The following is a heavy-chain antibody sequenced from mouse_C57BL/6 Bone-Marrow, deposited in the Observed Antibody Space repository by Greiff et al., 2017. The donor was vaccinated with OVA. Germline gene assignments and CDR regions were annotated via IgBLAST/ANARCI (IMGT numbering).Heavy chain of an antibody. CDR2: INPSSGYT. D-gene: IGHD4-1*01. J-gene: IGHJ2*01. CDR3: TMNWDFDY. Sequence: VMLVESGAELAKPGASVKLSCKASGYTFTSYWMHWVKQRPGQGLEWIGYINPSSGYTKYNQKFKDKATLTADKSSSTAYMQLSSLTYEDSAVYYCTMNWDFDYWGQGTTLTVSS. CDR1: GYTFTSYW. V-gene: IGHV1-7*01.